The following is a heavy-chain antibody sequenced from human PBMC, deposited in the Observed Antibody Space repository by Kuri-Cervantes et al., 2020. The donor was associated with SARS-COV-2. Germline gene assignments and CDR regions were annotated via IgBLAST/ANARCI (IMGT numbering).Heavy chain of an antibody. V-gene: IGHV1-69*13. CDR1: GDTLSSYA. Sequence: SVKVSCKAAGDTLSSYAISWERQAPGQGLEWMGRIIPIFGTANYAQKFQGRVTIAADESTSTAYMELSSLRSEDTAVYYCARESKGVTIFGVVYNWFDPWGQGTLVTVSS. CDR2: IIPIFGTA. CDR3: ARESKGVTIFGVVYNWFDP. D-gene: IGHD3-3*01. J-gene: IGHJ5*02.